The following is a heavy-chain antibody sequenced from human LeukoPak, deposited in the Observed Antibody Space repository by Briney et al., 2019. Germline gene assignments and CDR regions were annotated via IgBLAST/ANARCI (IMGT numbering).Heavy chain of an antibody. CDR3: ARGSEFDSLAVVVPFDY. D-gene: IGHD2-15*01. CDR2: MYYSGST. CDR1: GGSLSSRSYY. J-gene: IGHJ4*02. V-gene: IGHV4-39*06. Sequence: SETLSLTCTVSGGSLSSRSYYWGWIRQPPGKGLEWIGSMYYSGSTYSNPSLKSRVTISVDTSKNQFALKLSSVTAADTAVYYCARGSEFDSLAVVVPFDYWGQGTLVTVSS.